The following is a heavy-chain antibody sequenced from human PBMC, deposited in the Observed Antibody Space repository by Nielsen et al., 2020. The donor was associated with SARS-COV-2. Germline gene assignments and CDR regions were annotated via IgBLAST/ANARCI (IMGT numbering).Heavy chain of an antibody. J-gene: IGHJ4*02. V-gene: IGHV3-23*01. CDR1: GFTFRNYA. CDR3: AKVAPTYIAAAAANY. D-gene: IGHD6-13*01. Sequence: GGSLRVSCAASGFTFRNYAMSWVRQAPGKGLEWVSSINSAGDVTYYTGSVKGRFTVSRDNSKSMVYLQMHSLRVEDSALYYCAKVAPTYIAAAAANYWGQGIVVTVSS. CDR2: INSAGDVT.